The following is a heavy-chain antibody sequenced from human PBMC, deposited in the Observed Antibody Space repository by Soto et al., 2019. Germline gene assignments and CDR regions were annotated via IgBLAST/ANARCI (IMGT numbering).Heavy chain of an antibody. CDR3: ARVGWLAYYSKSKADHHYYYYYMDV. CDR2: INWNGGST. D-gene: IGHD4-4*01. CDR1: GFTFDDYG. V-gene: IGHV3-20*01. Sequence: GGSLRLSCAASGFTFDDYGMSWVRQAPGKGLEWVSGINWNGGSTGYADSVKGRFTISRDNAKNSLYLQMNSLRAEDTALYHCARVGWLAYYSKSKADHHYYYYYMDVWGKGTTVTVSS. J-gene: IGHJ6*03.